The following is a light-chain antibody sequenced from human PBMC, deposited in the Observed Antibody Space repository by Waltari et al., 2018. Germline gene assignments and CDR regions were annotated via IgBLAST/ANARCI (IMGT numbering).Light chain of an antibody. CDR3: QQCYSTPYT. Sequence: DIVMTQSPDSLAVSLGERVTINCRSSQTLLYHSDNKNYLAWFQQKPGQPPKLLIYWASTRESGVPDRFSGSGSGTEFTLTISSLQAADVAVYYCQQCYSTPYTFGQGTKLEIK. CDR2: WAS. V-gene: IGKV4-1*01. CDR1: QTLLYHSDNKNY. J-gene: IGKJ2*01.